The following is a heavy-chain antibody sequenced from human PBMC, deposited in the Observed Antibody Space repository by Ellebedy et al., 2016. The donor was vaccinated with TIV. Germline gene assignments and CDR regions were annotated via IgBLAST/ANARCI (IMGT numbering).Heavy chain of an antibody. Sequence: MPSETLSLTCTVSGGSIATGGYSWSWCRKPPGQGLEGIGYISATGSTYYNPSLKSRVTMSVDTSKNQFSLEVNSVTAADTAVYFCARSGGYTYGYALDYWGPGTLATVSS. CDR3: ARSGGYTYGYALDY. CDR2: ISATGST. CDR1: GGSIATGGYS. D-gene: IGHD5-18*01. J-gene: IGHJ4*02. V-gene: IGHV4-30-2*01.